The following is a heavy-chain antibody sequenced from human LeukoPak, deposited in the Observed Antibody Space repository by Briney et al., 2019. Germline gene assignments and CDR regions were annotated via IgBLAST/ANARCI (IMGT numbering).Heavy chain of an antibody. D-gene: IGHD3-10*01. J-gene: IGHJ6*02. CDR3: ARRDYGSGRLPQDYYSYYGLDV. CDR2: IYTSGST. Sequence: PSETLSLTCTVSGGSISSYYWSWIRQPAGKGLEWIGRIYTSGSTNYNPSLKSRVTMSVDTSKNQFSLKLSSVTAADTAVYYCARRDYGSGRLPQDYYSYYGLDVWGQGTTVTVSS. V-gene: IGHV4-4*07. CDR1: GGSISSYY.